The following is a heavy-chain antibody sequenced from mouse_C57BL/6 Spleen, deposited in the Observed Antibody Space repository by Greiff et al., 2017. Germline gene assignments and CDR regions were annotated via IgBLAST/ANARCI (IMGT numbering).Heavy chain of an antibody. CDR2: IDPSDSYT. J-gene: IGHJ4*01. CDR1: GYTFTSYW. CDR3: ARVPICYYGSSSGYYAMDY. D-gene: IGHD1-1*01. V-gene: IGHV1-50*01. Sequence: QVQLQQPGAELVKPGASVKLSCKASGYTFTSYWMQWVKQRPGQGLEWIGEIDPSDSYTNYNQKFKGKATLTVDTSSSTAYMQLSSLTSVDSAVYDCARVPICYYGSSSGYYAMDYWGQGTSVTVSS.